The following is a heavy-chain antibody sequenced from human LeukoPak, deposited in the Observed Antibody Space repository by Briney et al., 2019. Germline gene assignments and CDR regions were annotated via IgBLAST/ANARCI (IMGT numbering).Heavy chain of an antibody. J-gene: IGHJ6*03. CDR2: INAGNGNK. D-gene: IGHD3-22*01. CDR3: ARDPPTYYYDSSGYYYYYYYMDV. CDR1: GYTFTSYA. V-gene: IGHV1-3*03. Sequence: ASVKVSCKASGYTFTSYAMHWVRQAPGQRLEWMGWINAGNGNKKYSQEFQGRVTITRDTSASTAYMELSSLRSEDMAVYYCARDPPTYYYDSSGYYYYYYYMDVWGKGTTVTVSS.